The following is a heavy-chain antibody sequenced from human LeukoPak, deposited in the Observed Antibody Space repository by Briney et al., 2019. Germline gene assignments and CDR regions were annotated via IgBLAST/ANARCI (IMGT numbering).Heavy chain of an antibody. D-gene: IGHD3-22*01. Sequence: PGGSLSLSCAASGFTFSNAWMSRVRQAPGKGLEWVGRIFSKAHGETTDYAAPVKGRFTISRDDSKNTVYLQMNSLKTEDTGMYYCITYYDGSGDYWGRGTLVTVSS. CDR2: IFSKAHGETT. V-gene: IGHV3-15*01. CDR1: GFTFSNAW. CDR3: ITYYDGSGDY. J-gene: IGHJ4*02.